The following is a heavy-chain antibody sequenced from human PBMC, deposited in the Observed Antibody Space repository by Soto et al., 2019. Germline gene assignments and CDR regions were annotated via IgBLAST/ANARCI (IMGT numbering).Heavy chain of an antibody. CDR1: GGSISSGGYY. D-gene: IGHD2-2*02. CDR3: ARVLVVPAAIGGPYFDY. CDR2: IYYSGST. J-gene: IGHJ4*02. Sequence: SETLSLTCTVSGGSISSGGYYWSRIRQHPGKGLEWIGYIYYSGSTYYNPSLKSRVTISVDTSKNQFSLKLSSVTAADTAVYYCARVLVVPAAIGGPYFDYWGQGTLVTV. V-gene: IGHV4-31*03.